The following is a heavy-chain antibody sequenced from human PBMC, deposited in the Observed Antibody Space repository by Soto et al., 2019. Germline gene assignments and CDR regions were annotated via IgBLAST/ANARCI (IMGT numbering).Heavy chain of an antibody. J-gene: IGHJ6*02. CDR1: GFTFSSYA. V-gene: IGHV3-23*01. CDR2: ISGSGGST. Sequence: GGSLRLSCAASGFTFSSYAMSWVRQAPGKGLEWVSAISGSGGSTYYADSVKGRFTISRDNSKNTLYLQMNSLRAEDTAVYYCASRTPTPHYYDDYGMDVWGQGTTVTVSS. CDR3: ASRTPTPHYYDDYGMDV.